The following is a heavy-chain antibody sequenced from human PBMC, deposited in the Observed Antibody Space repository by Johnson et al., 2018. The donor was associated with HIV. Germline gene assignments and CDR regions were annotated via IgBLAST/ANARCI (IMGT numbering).Heavy chain of an antibody. CDR2: ISYDGSNK. D-gene: IGHD3-10*01. J-gene: IGHJ3*02. CDR1: GFTFSSYA. CDR3: AKDMKAGEPNPDDAFDI. V-gene: IGHV3-30-3*01. Sequence: QMLLVESGGGVVQPGRSLRLSCAASGFTFSSYAMHWVRQAPGKGLEWVAVISYDGSNKYYEDSVKGRFTISRDNSKNTLYLQMNSLRAEDTAVYYCAKDMKAGEPNPDDAFDIWGQGTMVTVSS.